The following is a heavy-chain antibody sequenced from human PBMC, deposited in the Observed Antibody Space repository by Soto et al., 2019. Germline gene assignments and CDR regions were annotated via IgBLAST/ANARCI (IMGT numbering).Heavy chain of an antibody. J-gene: IGHJ4*02. V-gene: IGHV4-59*08. D-gene: IGHD5-12*01. CDR3: ARYKRRGYNDIVY. CDR2: IYYSGST. Sequence: SETLSLTCTVSGGSISSYYWSWIRQPPGKGLEWIGYIYYSGSTNYNPSLKSRVTISVDTSKNQFSLKLTSVTAADTAVYYCARYKRRGYNDIVYCCQGTLVTVS. CDR1: GGSISSYY.